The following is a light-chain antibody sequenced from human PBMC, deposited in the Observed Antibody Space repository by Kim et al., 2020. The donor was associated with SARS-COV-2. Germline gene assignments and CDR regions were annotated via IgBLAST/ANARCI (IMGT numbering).Light chain of an antibody. CDR2: RND. CDR3: TSWDDSLNNWV. CDR1: NSNRGRNS. J-gene: IGLJ3*02. V-gene: IGLV1-47*01. Sequence: GQRVAVPCSGCNSNRGRNSVPWYHHVPGTAPRLLIYRNDQRPSGLPDRISASKSGTSASLAISGLRSGDEGDYYCTSWDDSLNNWVFGGGTKVTVL.